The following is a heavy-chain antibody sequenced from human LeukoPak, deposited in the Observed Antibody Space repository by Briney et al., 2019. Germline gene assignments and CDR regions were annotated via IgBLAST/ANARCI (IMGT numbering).Heavy chain of an antibody. D-gene: IGHD6-25*01. CDR2: IYSGGST. V-gene: IGHV3-66*01. J-gene: IGHJ2*01. CDR3: ARVRPGWYFDL. CDR1: GFTVSSNY. Sequence: GGSLRLSCAASGFTVSSNYMSWVRQAPGKGLEWVSVIYSGGSTYYADSVKGRFTISREDAKNSLYLQMNSLTAGDTAVYYCARVRPGWYFDLWGRGTLVTVSS.